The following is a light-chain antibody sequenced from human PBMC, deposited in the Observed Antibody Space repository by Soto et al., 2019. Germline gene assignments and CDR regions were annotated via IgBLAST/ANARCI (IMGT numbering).Light chain of an antibody. V-gene: IGKV3-11*01. CDR1: QSVSSSY. J-gene: IGKJ4*01. CDR3: QQRSNWPLT. Sequence: IVLAQSPGTLSLSPGEIATLSCRASQSVSSSYLAWYQQKPGQAPRLLIYDASNRATGIPARFSGSGSGTDFTLTISSLEPEDFAVXXCQQRSNWPLTFGGGTKVDI. CDR2: DAS.